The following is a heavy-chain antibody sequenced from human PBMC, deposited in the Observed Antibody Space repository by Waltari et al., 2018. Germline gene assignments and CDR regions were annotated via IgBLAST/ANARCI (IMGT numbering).Heavy chain of an antibody. J-gene: IGHJ4*02. D-gene: IGHD6-6*01. CDR1: GFTFSSYS. CDR3: ARVRQLTPDY. Sequence: EVQLVESGGGLVKPGGSLRLSCAASGFTFSSYSMNWVRPAPGKGLEWVLSISSSRSYIYYADSGKGRFTIPRENAKNSMYLQMNSLRAEDTAVYYWARVRQLTPDYWGQGTLVTVSS. V-gene: IGHV3-21*01. CDR2: ISSSRSYI.